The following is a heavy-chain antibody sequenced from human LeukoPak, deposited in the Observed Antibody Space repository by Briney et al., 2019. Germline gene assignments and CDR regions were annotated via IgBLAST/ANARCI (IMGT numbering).Heavy chain of an antibody. V-gene: IGHV4-4*07. D-gene: IGHD1-14*01. CDR3: TRGGTRNDY. J-gene: IGHJ4*02. CDR1: GGSNISYY. CDR2: IHSSGST. Sequence: SETLSLTCSVSGGSNISYYWSWIRQPAGKGLEWIGRIHSSGSTNYNPSLKSRVTLSVDTARNQLSLNLQSVTAADTATYYCTRGGTRNDYWGRGTRVTVSS.